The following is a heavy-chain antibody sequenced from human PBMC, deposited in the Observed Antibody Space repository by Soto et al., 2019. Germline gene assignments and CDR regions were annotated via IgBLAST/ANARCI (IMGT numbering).Heavy chain of an antibody. J-gene: IGHJ4*02. D-gene: IGHD6-13*01. CDR3: ATGRYSSSWSLYDD. CDR2: ISGSGGST. Sequence: EVQLLESGGGLVQPGGSLRLSCAASGFTFSSYAMSWVRQAPGKGLEWVSAISGSGGSTYYADSVKGRFTISRYNSKNTLYRQMNSLRAEDTAVYYCATGRYSSSWSLYDDWGQGTLVTVSS. V-gene: IGHV3-23*01. CDR1: GFTFSSYA.